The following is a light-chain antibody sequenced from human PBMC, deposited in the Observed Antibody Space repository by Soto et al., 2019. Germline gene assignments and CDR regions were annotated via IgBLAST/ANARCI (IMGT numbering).Light chain of an antibody. CDR3: QQSYSSPPIT. V-gene: IGKV1-39*01. J-gene: IGKJ5*01. CDR1: QSISSF. CDR2: SAS. Sequence: DIQITQSPSSLSASVGDRITITCRASQSISSFLNWYQQKPGKAPKLLIYSASSLQSGVPSRFSGSGSGTHFTLTINNLQPEDFATYYCQQSYSSPPITFGQGTRLEIK.